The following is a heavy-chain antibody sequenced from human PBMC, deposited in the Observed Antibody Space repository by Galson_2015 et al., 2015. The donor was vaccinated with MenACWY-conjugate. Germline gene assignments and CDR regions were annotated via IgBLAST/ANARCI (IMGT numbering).Heavy chain of an antibody. V-gene: IGHV3-74*01. CDR2: INSDGSST. D-gene: IGHD6-13*01. Sequence: SLRLSCAASGFTFSSYWMHWVRQGPGKGLVWVSRINSDGSSTNYADSVKGRFTISRDNAKNTLYLQMNSLRAEDTAVYYCARGGQRLEAAEDNWFDPWGQGTLVTVSS. CDR1: GFTFSSYW. CDR3: ARGGQRLEAAEDNWFDP. J-gene: IGHJ5*02.